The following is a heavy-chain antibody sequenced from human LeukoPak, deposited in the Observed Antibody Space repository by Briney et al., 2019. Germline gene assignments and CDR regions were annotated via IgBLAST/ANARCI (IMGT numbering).Heavy chain of an antibody. Sequence: GASVKVSCKISGYTFTTYAISWVRQAPGQGLEWMGWINTNTGNPTYAQGFFTGRYVFSLDTSVNTAYLQITGLKADDTAVYYCGRDPKLGIRGYTYGYIDFWGQGTLVTVAS. CDR2: INTNTGNP. CDR3: GRDPKLGIRGYTYGYIDF. CDR1: GYTFTTYA. V-gene: IGHV7-4-1*02. D-gene: IGHD5-18*01. J-gene: IGHJ4*02.